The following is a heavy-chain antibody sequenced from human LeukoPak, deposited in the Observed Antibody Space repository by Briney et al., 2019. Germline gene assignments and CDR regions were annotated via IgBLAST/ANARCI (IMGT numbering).Heavy chain of an antibody. D-gene: IGHD3-16*01. V-gene: IGHV7-4-1*02. J-gene: IGHJ6*02. CDR2: INTNTGNP. Sequence: ASVKVSCKASGYTFTSYAMNWVRQAPGQGLEWMGWINTNTGNPTYAQGFTGRFVFSLDTSVSTAYLQISSLKAEDTAVYYCARFGAVRTLDYYYHGMDVWGQGTTVTVSS. CDR3: ARFGAVRTLDYYYHGMDV. CDR1: GYTFTSYA.